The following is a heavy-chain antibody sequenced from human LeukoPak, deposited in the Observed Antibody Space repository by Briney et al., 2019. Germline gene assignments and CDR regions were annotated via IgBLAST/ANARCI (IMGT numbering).Heavy chain of an antibody. CDR2: IIPIFATA. D-gene: IGHD3-10*01. CDR3: ARDHLSYGSGSPFDY. J-gene: IGHJ4*02. V-gene: IGHV1-69*13. CDR1: GGTFSSYA. Sequence: SVKVSCKASGGTFSSYAISWVRQAPGQGLEWMGGIIPIFATANYAEKFQGRVTITAGESTSTAYMELSSLRSEDTAVYYCARDHLSYGSGSPFDYWGQGTLVTVSS.